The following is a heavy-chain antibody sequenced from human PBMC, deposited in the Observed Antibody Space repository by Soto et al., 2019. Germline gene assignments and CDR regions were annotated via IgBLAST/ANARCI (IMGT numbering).Heavy chain of an antibody. D-gene: IGHD1-1*01. J-gene: IGHJ6*02. CDR3: AKQQGPGTPYYYAMDV. CDR2: LSGGGGAT. V-gene: IGHV3-23*01. Sequence: GGSLRLSCAASGFTFSSYGMHWVRQAPGKGLEWVSVLSGGGGATYYADSVKGRFTISRDNSKSTVYLQMNSLGADDTAVYYCAKQQGPGTPYYYAMDVWGQGTAVTVSS. CDR1: GFTFSSYG.